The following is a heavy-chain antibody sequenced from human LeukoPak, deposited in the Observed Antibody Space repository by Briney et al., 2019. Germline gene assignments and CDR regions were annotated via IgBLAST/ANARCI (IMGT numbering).Heavy chain of an antibody. V-gene: IGHV4-4*07. Sequence: SETLSLTCTVSGGSISGYYWSWIRQPAGKGLEWIGRIYTSGSTNYNPSLKSRVTMSVDTSKNQFSLNLRSVTAADTAVYYCARTTEAHSWQTRYYSYYMDVWGKGTTVTVSS. CDR1: GGSISGYY. CDR2: IYTSGST. CDR3: ARTTEAHSWQTRYYSYYMDV. J-gene: IGHJ6*03. D-gene: IGHD6-13*01.